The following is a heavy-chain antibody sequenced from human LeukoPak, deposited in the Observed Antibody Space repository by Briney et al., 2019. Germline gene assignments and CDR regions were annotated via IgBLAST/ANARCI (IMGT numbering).Heavy chain of an antibody. Sequence: GGCLRLSCAASGFTFSSYPMYWVRQAPGKGLVWVSRINSDGSGTTYADSVKGRFTISRDNAKNTLYLQMNSLRAEDTAMYYCATDRLWGQGTLVTVSS. CDR2: INSDGSGT. V-gene: IGHV3-74*01. CDR1: GFTFSSYP. CDR3: ATDRL. J-gene: IGHJ4*02.